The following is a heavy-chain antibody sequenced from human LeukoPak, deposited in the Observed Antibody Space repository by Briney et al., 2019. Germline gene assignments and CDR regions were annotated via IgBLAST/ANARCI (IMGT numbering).Heavy chain of an antibody. Sequence: PSETLSLTCTVSGGSISSSSYYWGWIRQPPGKGLERIGSIYYSGTTYYNPSLKSRVTISVDTSKNQFSLKLTSVTAADTAVYYCARLGGPAAVDYWGQGTLVTVSS. V-gene: IGHV4-39*07. CDR3: ARLGGPAAVDY. J-gene: IGHJ4*02. CDR2: IYYSGTT. D-gene: IGHD2-2*01. CDR1: GGSISSSSYY.